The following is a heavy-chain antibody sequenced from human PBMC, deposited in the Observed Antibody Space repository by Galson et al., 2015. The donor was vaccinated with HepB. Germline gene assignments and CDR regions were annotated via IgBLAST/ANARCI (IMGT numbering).Heavy chain of an antibody. J-gene: IGHJ4*02. D-gene: IGHD5-12*01. V-gene: IGHV3-43*01. CDR3: AKDTGRRGYSGYDPPRGYYFDY. CDR2: ISWDGGST. Sequence: SLRLSCAASGFTFDDYTMHWVRQAPGKGLEWVSLISWDGGSTYYADSVKGRFTISRDNSKNSLYLQMNSLRTEDTALYYCAKDTGRRGYSGYDPPRGYYFDYWGQGTLVTVSS. CDR1: GFTFDDYT.